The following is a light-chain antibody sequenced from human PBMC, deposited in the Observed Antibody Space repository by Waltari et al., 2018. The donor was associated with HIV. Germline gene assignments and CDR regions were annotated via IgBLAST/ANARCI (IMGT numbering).Light chain of an antibody. CDR1: RIGTKS. V-gene: IGLV3-21*04. J-gene: IGLJ2*01. Sequence: YVLTQPPSVSVAQGKTATITCEGDRIGTKSVQRYQQKSGQAPQLIIYYDSDRPSGIPERFSGSNSGSAATLTISRVEDGDEADYYCEVWDETRNRVVFGGGTKLFAL. CDR3: EVWDETRNRVV. CDR2: YDS.